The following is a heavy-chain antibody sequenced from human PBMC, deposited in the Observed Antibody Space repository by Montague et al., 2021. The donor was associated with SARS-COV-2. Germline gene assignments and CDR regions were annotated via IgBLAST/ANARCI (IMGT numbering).Heavy chain of an antibody. V-gene: IGHV4-59*01. D-gene: IGHD4-23*01. CDR1: GGSITGYY. J-gene: IGHJ3*02. CDR3: VRDHPYGGPRGAYAI. Sequence: SETLSLTCTVSGGSITGYYWSWLRRSPGKGLEWIAYIYDGGAVNYNPSLGSRVTISTDTSKNQLSLKVNSVTAADTAVYYCVRDHPYGGPRGAYAIWGQGTVVTVSS. CDR2: IYDGGAV.